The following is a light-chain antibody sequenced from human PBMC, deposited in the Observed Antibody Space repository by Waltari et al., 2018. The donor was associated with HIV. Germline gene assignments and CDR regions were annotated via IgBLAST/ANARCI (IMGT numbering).Light chain of an antibody. Sequence: DIVMTQSPDSLAVSLGERATINCKSSQSVLYSSNNNNYLAWFQQKPGQPPKLLIYWASTRESGVPDRFSGSGSGTSASLAINGLRSEDEADYYCAAWTDSLTAVVFGGGTK. CDR3: AAWTDSLTAVV. J-gene: IGKJ4*01. CDR1: QSVLYSSNNNNY. CDR2: WAS. V-gene: IGKV4-1*01.